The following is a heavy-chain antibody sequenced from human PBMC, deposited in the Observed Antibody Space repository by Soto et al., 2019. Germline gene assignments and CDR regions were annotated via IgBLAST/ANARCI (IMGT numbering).Heavy chain of an antibody. J-gene: IGHJ4*02. CDR2: IYHSGST. CDR1: GGSISSSSYS. D-gene: IGHD6-19*01. V-gene: IGHV4-30-2*01. CDR3: ARVPRGAGTSLFDY. Sequence: PSETLSLTCTVSGGSISSSSYSWSWIRQPPGKGLEWIGYIYHSGSTYYNPSLKSRVTISVDRSKNQFSLKLSSVTAADTAVYYCARVPRGAGTSLFDYWGQGTLVTVSS.